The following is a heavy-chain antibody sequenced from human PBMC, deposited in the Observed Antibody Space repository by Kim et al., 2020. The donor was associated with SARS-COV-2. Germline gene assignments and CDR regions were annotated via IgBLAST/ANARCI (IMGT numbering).Heavy chain of an antibody. D-gene: IGHD3-22*01. Sequence: SVKGRFTISRDNSKNTLYLQMNSLRAEDTAVYYCAKDPQPEYYDSSPPGYWGQGTLVTVSS. V-gene: IGHV3-23*01. J-gene: IGHJ4*02. CDR3: AKDPQPEYYDSSPPGY.